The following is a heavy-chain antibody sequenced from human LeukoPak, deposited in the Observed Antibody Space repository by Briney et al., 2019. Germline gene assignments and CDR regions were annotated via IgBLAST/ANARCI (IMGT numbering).Heavy chain of an antibody. J-gene: IGHJ4*02. Sequence: GASVKVSCKTSGYTFTNYGISWVRQAPGLGLEWMGWISAYNGNTNYAQKVQGRVTMTTDTSTSTAYMELRSLRSDDTAVYYCARRRSSGWYAGVFDYWGQGTLVTVSS. CDR1: GYTFTNYG. V-gene: IGHV1-18*01. CDR3: ARRRSSGWYAGVFDY. CDR2: ISAYNGNT. D-gene: IGHD6-19*01.